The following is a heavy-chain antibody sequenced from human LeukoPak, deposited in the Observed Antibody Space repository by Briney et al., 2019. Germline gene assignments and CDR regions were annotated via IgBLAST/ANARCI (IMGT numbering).Heavy chain of an antibody. CDR1: GGSISSYY. J-gene: IGHJ4*02. CDR3: ARHHPYDSSGYHVDY. D-gene: IGHD3-22*01. V-gene: IGHV4-59*08. CDR2: IYSSGST. Sequence: PSETLSLTCTVSGGSISSYYWSWLRQPPGKGLEGIGYIYSSGSTNYNPSLKSRVTISIDTSKNRVSLELSSVTAADTAVYHCARHHPYDSSGYHVDYWGQGTLVTVSS.